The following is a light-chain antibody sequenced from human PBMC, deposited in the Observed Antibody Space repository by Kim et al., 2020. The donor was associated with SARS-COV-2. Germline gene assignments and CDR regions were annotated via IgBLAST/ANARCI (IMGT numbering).Light chain of an antibody. CDR2: EDN. V-gene: IGLV6-57*01. CDR1: SGSVATNY. CDR3: QSYDSSNWV. J-gene: IGLJ3*02. Sequence: GRTRTIAATRSSGSVATNYGQWYQQRPGSPPTSVIYEDNQRPSGVPDRFSGSIDSSSNSASLTISGLKTEDEADYYCQSYDSSNWVFGGGTQLTVL.